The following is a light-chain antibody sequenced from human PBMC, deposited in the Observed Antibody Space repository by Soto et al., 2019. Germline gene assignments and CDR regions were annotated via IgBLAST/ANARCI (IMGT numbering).Light chain of an antibody. Sequence: EVVMTQSPATLSVFPGERVTLSCRASQSVSSSLAWYQQKPGQAPRLLIYSASTRATGIPARFSGSGSGTEFTLTLSSLESEDCAVYYCQQYISGYTFGQGTKLEIK. J-gene: IGKJ2*01. V-gene: IGKV3-15*01. CDR3: QQYISGYT. CDR1: QSVSSS. CDR2: SAS.